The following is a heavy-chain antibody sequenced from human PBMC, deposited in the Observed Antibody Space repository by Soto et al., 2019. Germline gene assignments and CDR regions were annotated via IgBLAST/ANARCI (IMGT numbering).Heavy chain of an antibody. CDR3: AKVYCSGGSCFYYMDV. Sequence: PGGSPRLSCSASGFTFSSYGMHWVRRAPGKGLEWVAVISYDGGNKYYADSVKGRFTISRDNSKNTLYLQMNSLRAEDTAVYYCAKVYCSGGSCFYYMDVWGKGTTVTVSS. CDR2: ISYDGGNK. J-gene: IGHJ6*03. CDR1: GFTFSSYG. V-gene: IGHV3-30*18. D-gene: IGHD2-15*01.